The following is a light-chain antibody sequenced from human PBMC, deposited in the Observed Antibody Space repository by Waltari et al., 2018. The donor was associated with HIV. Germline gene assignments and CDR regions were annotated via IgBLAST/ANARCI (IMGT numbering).Light chain of an antibody. CDR1: SSNVGTYNL. J-gene: IGLJ3*02. Sequence: HSALTQPASVSGSPGQSITLSCTGTSSNVGTYNLVSWYQQHPGKAPKLLIYEVKRRPSGLSDRFSGSKSGNTASLTVSGLQAEDEAIYYCCSYAGSDTLVFGGGTSLTIL. CDR3: CSYAGSDTLV. V-gene: IGLV2-23*02. CDR2: EVK.